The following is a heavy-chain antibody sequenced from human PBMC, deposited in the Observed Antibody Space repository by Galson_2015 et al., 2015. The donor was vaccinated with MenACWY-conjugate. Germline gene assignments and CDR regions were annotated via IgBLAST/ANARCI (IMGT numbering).Heavy chain of an antibody. Sequence: SLRLSCAISGFSFNDYYMQWVRQAPGKGLEWLSYISDTDGRHINYADSVRGRFTISRDDVKNLLFLQMNSLRVDDTAVYYCARRPTTNSLEGMDVWGQGTTVIVSS. J-gene: IGHJ6*02. CDR1: GFSFNDYY. CDR3: ARRPTTNSLEGMDV. V-gene: IGHV3-11*03. D-gene: IGHD4-23*01. CDR2: ISDTDGRHI.